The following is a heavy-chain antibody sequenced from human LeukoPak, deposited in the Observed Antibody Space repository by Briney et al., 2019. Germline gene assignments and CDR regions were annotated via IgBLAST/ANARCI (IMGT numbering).Heavy chain of an antibody. J-gene: IGHJ4*02. D-gene: IGHD2-2*01. Sequence: GGSLRLSCAASGFTFNRYGMSWVRQAPGKGLEWVSWISASGTNRYYADSVKGRFTISRDNSRDTLSVQINSLRAEDTAVYYCAKLQSVVIPAAMLGFDYWGQGILVTVSS. CDR1: GFTFNRYG. V-gene: IGHV3-23*01. CDR3: AKLQSVVIPAAMLGFDY. CDR2: ISASGTNR.